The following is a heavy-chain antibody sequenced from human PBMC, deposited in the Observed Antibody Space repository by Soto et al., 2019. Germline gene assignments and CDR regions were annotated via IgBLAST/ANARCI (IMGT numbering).Heavy chain of an antibody. CDR3: AATTYYDFWSGYSDYYYYYGMDV. V-gene: IGHV1-69*06. CDR2: IIPIFGTA. Sequence: SVKVSCKASGGTFSSYAISWVRQAPGQGLEWMGGIIPIFGTANYAQKFQGRVTITADKSTSTAYVELSSLRSEDTAVYYCAATTYYDFWSGYSDYYYYYGMDVWGQGTTVTVSS. D-gene: IGHD3-3*01. J-gene: IGHJ6*02. CDR1: GGTFSSYA.